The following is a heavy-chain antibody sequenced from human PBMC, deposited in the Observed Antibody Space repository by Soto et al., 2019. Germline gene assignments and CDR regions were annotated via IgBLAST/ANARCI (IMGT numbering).Heavy chain of an antibody. J-gene: IGHJ4*02. D-gene: IGHD2-15*01. CDR3: AKDSVVVVAATFDY. CDR1: GFTFSSYA. V-gene: IGHV3-23*01. Sequence: GGSLRLSCAASGFTFSSYAMSWVRQAPGKGLEWVSAISGSGGSTYYADSAKGRFTISRDNSKNTLYLQMNSLRAEDTAVYYCAKDSVVVVAATFDYWGQGTLVTVSS. CDR2: ISGSGGST.